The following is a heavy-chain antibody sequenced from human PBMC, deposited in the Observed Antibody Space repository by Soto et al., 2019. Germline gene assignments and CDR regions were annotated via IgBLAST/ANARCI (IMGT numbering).Heavy chain of an antibody. CDR2: IGTAGDP. CDR3: ARGRYDYVWGSYRKGAVGYGMDV. V-gene: IGHV3-13*05. D-gene: IGHD3-16*02. Sequence: GGSLRLSCAASGFTFSSYDMHWVRQATGKGLEWVSAIGTAGDPYYPGSVKGRFTISRENAKNSLYLQMNSLRAGDTAVYYCARGRYDYVWGSYRKGAVGYGMDVWGQGTTVTVSS. CDR1: GFTFSSYD. J-gene: IGHJ6*02.